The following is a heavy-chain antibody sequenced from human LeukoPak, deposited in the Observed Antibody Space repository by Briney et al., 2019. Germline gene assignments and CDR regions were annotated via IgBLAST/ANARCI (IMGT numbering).Heavy chain of an antibody. CDR2: IDGRDDRT. Sequence: GGSLRLSCAASGFTLPGHTMTWLRKAPGKGLEWVSIIDGRDDRTYYADFVKGRFTISRDTSKNILYLQMNNLRAEDTAVYYCAKDPNPLYDLWSGYKWGQGTLVTVSS. V-gene: IGHV3-23*01. CDR1: GFTLPGHT. J-gene: IGHJ4*02. CDR3: AKDPNPLYDLWSGYK. D-gene: IGHD3-3*01.